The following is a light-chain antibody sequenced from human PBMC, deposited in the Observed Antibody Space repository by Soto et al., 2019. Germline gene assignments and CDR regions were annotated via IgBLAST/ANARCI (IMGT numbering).Light chain of an antibody. Sequence: SYELTQPPSVSVSPGQTASITCSGDKLGDKYAYWYQQTPGQSPVLVIYQDTKRPSGIPERLSGSNSGNTATLTISGTQALDEADYFCQAWDSSTAHVVLGGGTQLTVL. J-gene: IGLJ2*01. CDR1: KLGDKY. V-gene: IGLV3-1*01. CDR2: QDT. CDR3: QAWDSSTAHVV.